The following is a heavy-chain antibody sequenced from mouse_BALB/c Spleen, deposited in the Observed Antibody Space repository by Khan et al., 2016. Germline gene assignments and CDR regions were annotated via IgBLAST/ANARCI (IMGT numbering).Heavy chain of an antibody. CDR1: VFNIKDYY. V-gene: IGHV14-4*02. CDR2: IDPENGDT. D-gene: IGHD1-1*01. Sequence: VQLQQSGAELVRSGASVKLSCTASVFNIKDYYMHWVKQRPEQGLEWIGWIDPENGDTEYAPKFQGQATMTADTSSNAAYLQFSSLTSEDSAVSYCNAIYYGSDVYFDYWGQGTTLTVSS. J-gene: IGHJ2*01. CDR3: NAIYYGSDVYFDY.